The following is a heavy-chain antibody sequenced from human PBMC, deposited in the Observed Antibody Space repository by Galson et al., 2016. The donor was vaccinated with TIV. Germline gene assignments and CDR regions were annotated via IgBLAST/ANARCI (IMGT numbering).Heavy chain of an antibody. CDR1: GYSLTEVV. D-gene: IGHD3-22*01. CDR3: ATVAWFPGLSLDN. V-gene: IGHV1-24*01. Sequence: CKVSGYSLTEVVMHWVRQAPGKGLEWMGGFAPEVGRTIYAQKLQGRVTMTADTSTDTAYMELGSLRFEDTAVYYCATVAWFPGLSLDNWGQGTLVTVSS. CDR2: FAPEVGRT. J-gene: IGHJ4*02.